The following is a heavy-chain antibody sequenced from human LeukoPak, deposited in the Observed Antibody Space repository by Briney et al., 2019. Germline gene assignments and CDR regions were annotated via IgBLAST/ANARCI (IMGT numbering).Heavy chain of an antibody. Sequence: ASVNVSCKASGYTFTSYDINWVRQATGQGLEWMGWMNPNSGNTGYAQKFQGRVTMTRNTSISTAYMELSSLRSEGTAVYYCARDGGSSWYGGYYGMDVWGQGTTVTVSS. CDR1: GYTFTSYD. D-gene: IGHD6-13*01. J-gene: IGHJ6*02. CDR3: ARDGGSSWYGGYYGMDV. V-gene: IGHV1-8*01. CDR2: MNPNSGNT.